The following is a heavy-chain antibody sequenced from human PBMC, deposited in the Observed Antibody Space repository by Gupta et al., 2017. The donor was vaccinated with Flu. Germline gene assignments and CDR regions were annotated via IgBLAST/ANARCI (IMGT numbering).Heavy chain of an antibody. CDR1: GFTFSSSA. V-gene: IGHV1-58*01. CDR3: AAARFNVAEWAFDI. D-gene: IGHD6-19*01. Sequence: QMQLVQSGPEVKKPGTSVKVSCKTSGFTFSSSAVQWVRQTRGQRLEWIGWIVVGSGVTDFAQKFQERVMITRDMSTSTAYMELSSLRSDDTAVYYCAAARFNVAEWAFDIWGQGTMVTVS. J-gene: IGHJ3*02. CDR2: IVVGSGVT.